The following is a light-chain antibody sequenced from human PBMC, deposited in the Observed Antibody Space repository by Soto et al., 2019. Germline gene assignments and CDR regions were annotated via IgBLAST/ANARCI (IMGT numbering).Light chain of an antibody. J-gene: IGLJ2*01. Sequence: QPVLTQSPSASASLVGSVNLTCILSSGHSSYAIAWHQQQPEKGPRYLMNLNSDGSHSKGDGIPDRFSGSSSGTERYLTISSLQSEDEADYYCQTWDTGIHVVFGGGTKVTVL. CDR1: SGHSSYA. V-gene: IGLV4-69*01. CDR2: LNSDGSH. CDR3: QTWDTGIHVV.